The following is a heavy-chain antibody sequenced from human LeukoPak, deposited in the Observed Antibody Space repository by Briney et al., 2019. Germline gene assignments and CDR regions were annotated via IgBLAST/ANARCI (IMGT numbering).Heavy chain of an antibody. CDR1: GFTCGGYT. CDR3: ARDAGIVAFDI. CDR2: ISSSLNM. D-gene: IGHD2-15*01. J-gene: IGHJ3*02. Sequence: GRSLRLSCVASGFTCGGYTINWVRLAPGKGLEWVSSISSSLNMYFAESVKGRFTISRDSARNSVSLQLNSLRVEDTAVYYCARDAGIVAFDIWGQGTVVTVSS. V-gene: IGHV3-21*01.